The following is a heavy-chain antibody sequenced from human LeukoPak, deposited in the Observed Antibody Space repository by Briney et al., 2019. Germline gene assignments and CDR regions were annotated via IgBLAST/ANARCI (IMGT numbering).Heavy chain of an antibody. J-gene: IGHJ4*02. V-gene: IGHV3-11*04. CDR3: ATSRVFDY. CDR2: INSAGDNI. CDR1: GFTFSDYF. Sequence: GSLRLSCVASGFTFSDYFMSWIRQAPGKGLEWLSFINSAGDNIYYADSVKGRFTISRDNAKKTLYLEMNSLRMEDTAIYYCATSRVFDYWGQGTLVTVSS.